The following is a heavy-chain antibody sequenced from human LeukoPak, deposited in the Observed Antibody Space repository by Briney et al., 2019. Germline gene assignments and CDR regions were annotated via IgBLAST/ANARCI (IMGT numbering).Heavy chain of an antibody. V-gene: IGHV1-24*01. CDR1: GYTLTELS. CDR3: ARILATGPSWFDP. Sequence: ASVKVSCKVSGYTLTELSMHWVRQAPGRGLEWMGGFDPEDGETIYAQKFQGRVTITADESTSTAYMELSSLRSEDTAVYYCARILATGPSWFDPWGQGTLVTVSS. J-gene: IGHJ5*02. D-gene: IGHD2-15*01. CDR2: FDPEDGET.